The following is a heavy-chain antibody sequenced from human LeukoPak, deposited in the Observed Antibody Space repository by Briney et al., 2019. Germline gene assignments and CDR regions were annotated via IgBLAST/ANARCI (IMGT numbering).Heavy chain of an antibody. V-gene: IGHV4-39*01. Sequence: SETLSLTCTVSGGSISSSSYYWSWIRQPPGKGLEWIGSIYYSGSTYYNPSLKSRVTISVDTSKNQFSLKLSSVTAADTAVYYCARGWGFDYWGQGTLVTVSP. CDR1: GGSISSSSYY. CDR3: ARGWGFDY. D-gene: IGHD3-16*01. CDR2: IYYSGST. J-gene: IGHJ4*02.